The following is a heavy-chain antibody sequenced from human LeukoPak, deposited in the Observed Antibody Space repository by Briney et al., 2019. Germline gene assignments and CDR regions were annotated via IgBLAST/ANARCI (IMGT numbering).Heavy chain of an antibody. CDR2: IRPDASDT. CDR1: GFTFRNNW. D-gene: IGHD1-26*01. J-gene: IGHJ4*02. Sequence: PGGFLRLSCAASGFTFRNNWMNWIRQTPGKGLEWVANIRPDASDTGYVDSVKGRFTISRDNAKNLLYLQMNSLRVDDTAVYYCTSISLGANEDYWGQGTRVTVSS. CDR3: TSISLGANEDY. V-gene: IGHV3-7*03.